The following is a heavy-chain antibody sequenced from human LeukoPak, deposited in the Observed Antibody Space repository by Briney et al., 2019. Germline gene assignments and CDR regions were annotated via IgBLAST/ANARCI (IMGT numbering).Heavy chain of an antibody. CDR3: AGCSSTSCRYYYYYMDV. V-gene: IGHV3-11*04. CDR2: ISSSGSTI. D-gene: IGHD2-2*01. CDR1: GFTFSDYY. Sequence: KPGGSLRLSCAASGFTFSDYYMSWIRQAPGKELEWVSYISSSGSTIYYADSVKGRFTISRDNAKNSLYLQMNSLRAEDTAVYYCAGCSSTSCRYYYYYMDVWGKGTTVTVSS. J-gene: IGHJ6*03.